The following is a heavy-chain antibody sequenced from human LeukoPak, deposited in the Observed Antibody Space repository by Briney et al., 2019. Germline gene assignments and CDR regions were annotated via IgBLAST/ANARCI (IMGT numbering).Heavy chain of an antibody. CDR2: ISSSSSYI. CDR3: ARDPVAATLYYYYYMDV. Sequence: GGSLRLSCAASGFTFSSYSMNWVRQAPGKGLEWVLSISSSSSYIYYADSVKGRFTISRDNAKNSLYLQMNSLRAEDTAVYYCARDPVAATLYYYYYMDVWGKGTTVTVSS. J-gene: IGHJ6*03. CDR1: GFTFSSYS. D-gene: IGHD2-15*01. V-gene: IGHV3-21*01.